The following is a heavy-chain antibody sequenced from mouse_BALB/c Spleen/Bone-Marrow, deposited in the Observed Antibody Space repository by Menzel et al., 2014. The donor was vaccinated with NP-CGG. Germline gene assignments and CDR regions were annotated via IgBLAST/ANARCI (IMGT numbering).Heavy chain of an antibody. CDR1: EYEFPSHD. V-gene: IGHV5-2*01. CDR3: ARHLWLGAMDY. D-gene: IGHD2-2*01. Sequence: EVKLMESGGGLVQPGESLELSCESNEYEFPSHDMSWVRKTPERRLELVAAINSDGGSTYYPDTMERRFIISRDNTKKTLYLQMSSLRSEDTALYYCARHLWLGAMDYWGQGTSVTVSS. J-gene: IGHJ4*01. CDR2: INSDGGST.